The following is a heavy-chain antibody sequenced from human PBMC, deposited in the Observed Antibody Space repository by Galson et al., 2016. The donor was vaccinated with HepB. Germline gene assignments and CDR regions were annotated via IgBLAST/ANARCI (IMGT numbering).Heavy chain of an antibody. V-gene: IGHV3-74*01. CDR1: GFTFSDYW. CDR2: MNAEGTNR. CDR3: ARTTDSYFDY. D-gene: IGHD4-17*01. J-gene: IGHJ4*02. Sequence: SLRLSCAASGFTFSDYWMHWVRQAPGKGLVWVSYMNAEGTNRNYADSVKGRFSIPRDNAKQTLTLEMHSLRAEDTAVYYCARTTDSYFDYWGQGTLVTVSS.